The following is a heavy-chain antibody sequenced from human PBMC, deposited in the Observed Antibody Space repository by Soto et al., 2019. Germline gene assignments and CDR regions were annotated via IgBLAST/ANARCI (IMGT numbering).Heavy chain of an antibody. CDR1: GFTFSSYA. CDR3: AKRSSFDWLLYRATAFDY. CDR2: ISGSGGST. D-gene: IGHD3-9*01. V-gene: IGHV3-23*01. J-gene: IGHJ4*02. Sequence: GGSLRLSCAASGFTFSSYAMSWVRQAPGKGLEWVSAISGSGGSTYYADSVKGRFTISRDNSKNTLYLQMNSLRAEDTAVYYCAKRSSFDWLLYRATAFDYWGQGTLVTVSS.